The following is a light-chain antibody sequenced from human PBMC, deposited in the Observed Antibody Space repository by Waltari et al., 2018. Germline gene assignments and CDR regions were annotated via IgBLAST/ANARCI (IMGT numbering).Light chain of an antibody. CDR3: QQADSFPWT. Sequence: DIQMTQSPSSVSASVGDRVTITCRASQGISKWLAWYQQKPGKAPKLLIYTASTLQSGVPSRFSGSGSGTDFTLTINSLQPEDFATYYCQQADSFPWTFGQGTKVEIK. CDR1: QGISKW. V-gene: IGKV1-12*01. CDR2: TAS. J-gene: IGKJ1*01.